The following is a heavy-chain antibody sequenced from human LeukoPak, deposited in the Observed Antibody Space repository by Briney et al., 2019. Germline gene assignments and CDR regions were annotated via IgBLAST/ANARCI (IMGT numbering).Heavy chain of an antibody. CDR3: ASSSTSPYYFDY. CDR2: INPSGGST. CDR1: GHTFTSYY. J-gene: IGHJ4*02. D-gene: IGHD2-2*01. V-gene: IGHV1-46*01. Sequence: ASVKVSCKASGHTFTSYYMHWVRQAPGQGLEWMGIINPSGGSTSYAQKFQGRVTMTRDMSTSTVYMELSSLRSEDTAVYYCASSSTSPYYFDYWGQGTLVTVSS.